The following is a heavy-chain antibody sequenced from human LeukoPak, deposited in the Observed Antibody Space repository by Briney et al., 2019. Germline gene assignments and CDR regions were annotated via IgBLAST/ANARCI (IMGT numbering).Heavy chain of an antibody. Sequence: GGSLRLSCAASGFTVSSNYMSWVRQAPGKGLEWVSIIYSGVGTYYADSVKGRFTISRDNAKNSLYLQMNSLRAEDTAVYYCARNFAEFDIWGQGTMVTVSS. CDR1: GFTVSSNY. CDR2: IYSGVGT. V-gene: IGHV3-53*01. CDR3: ARNFAEFDI. J-gene: IGHJ3*02.